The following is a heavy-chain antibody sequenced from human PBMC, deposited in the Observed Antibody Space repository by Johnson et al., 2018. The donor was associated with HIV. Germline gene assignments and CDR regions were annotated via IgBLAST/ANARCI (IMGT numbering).Heavy chain of an antibody. CDR2: INWNGGST. V-gene: IGHV3-20*04. D-gene: IGHD3-3*01. Sequence: VQLVESGGGLVQPGGSLRLSCAASGFTFDDYGMSWVRQAPGKGLEWVSGINWNGGSTGYADSVKGRFTISRDNSKNTLYLQMNSLRTEDTAVYYCATEARGVHGTLRFLEWSDGFDIWGQGTMVTVSS. CDR1: GFTFDDYG. J-gene: IGHJ3*02. CDR3: ATEARGVHGTLRFLEWSDGFDI.